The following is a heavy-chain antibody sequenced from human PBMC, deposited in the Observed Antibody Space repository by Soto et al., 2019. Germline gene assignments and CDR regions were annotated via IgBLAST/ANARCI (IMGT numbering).Heavy chain of an antibody. CDR3: ARDGATQMWRPWYFDL. CDR2: VSHDGNNQ. Sequence: QVQLVESGGGMVQPGRSLRLSGAVSGFTFSNYAMHWVRQAPGKGLEWVAIVSHDGNNQYYADSAKGRFTISRDNSENTLYLQMNSLRAEDTAVFYCARDGATQMWRPWYFDLWGRGTLVTVSS. J-gene: IGHJ2*01. V-gene: IGHV3-30-3*01. D-gene: IGHD2-21*01. CDR1: GFTFSNYA.